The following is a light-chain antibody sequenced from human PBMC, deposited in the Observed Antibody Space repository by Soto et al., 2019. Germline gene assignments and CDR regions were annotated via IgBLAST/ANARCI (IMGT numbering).Light chain of an antibody. Sequence: ETVLTQSPGTLSLSPGARAPVSCRARQSVRSNLAWYQQHPGQSPRLLIYGASTRATGIPARFSGSGSGTDFTLTISRLEPEDFAVYYCQQYGSSGTFGQGTKVDIK. CDR3: QQYGSSGT. CDR2: GAS. V-gene: IGKV3-20*01. J-gene: IGKJ1*01. CDR1: QSVRSN.